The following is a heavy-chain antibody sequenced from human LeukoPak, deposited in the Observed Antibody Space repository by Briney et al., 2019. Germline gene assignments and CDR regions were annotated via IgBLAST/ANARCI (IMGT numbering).Heavy chain of an antibody. D-gene: IGHD1-1*01. CDR3: ARGIETVNFDC. CDR2: IYYSGRT. V-gene: IGHV4-59*12. Sequence: SETLSLTCTVSGGSINSNYWSWIRQPPGKGLEWIGDIYYSGRTNYNPSLKSRVTISVDTSKNQFSLKMNSVTAADTAVYYCARGIETVNFDCWGQGTLITVSS. CDR1: GGSINSNY. J-gene: IGHJ4*02.